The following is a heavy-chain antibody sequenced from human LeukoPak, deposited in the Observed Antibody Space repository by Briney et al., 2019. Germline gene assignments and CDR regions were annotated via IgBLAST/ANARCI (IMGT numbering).Heavy chain of an antibody. CDR1: GGSISSGGYS. Sequence: PSETLSLTCAVSGGSISSGGYSWSWIRQPPGKGLEWIGYIYHSGSTYYNPSLKSRVTISVDTSKNQFSLKLSSVTAADTAVYYCARRDQGYYYYYGMDVWGQGTTVTVSS. V-gene: IGHV4-30-2*01. CDR3: ARRDQGYYYYYGMDV. CDR2: IYHSGST. J-gene: IGHJ6*02.